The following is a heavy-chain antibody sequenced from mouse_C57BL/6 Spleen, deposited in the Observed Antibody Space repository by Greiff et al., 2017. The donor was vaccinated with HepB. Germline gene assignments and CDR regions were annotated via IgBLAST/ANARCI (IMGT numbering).Heavy chain of an antibody. CDR3: ARGEITTVVGSYWYFDV. D-gene: IGHD1-1*01. Sequence: QVQLQQSGPELVKPGASVKISCKASGYTFTDYYINWVKQRPGQGLEWIGWIFPGSGSTYYNEKFKGKATLTVDKSSSTAYMLLSSLTSEDSAVYFGARGEITTVVGSYWYFDVWGTGTTVTVSS. CDR1: GYTFTDYY. CDR2: IFPGSGST. J-gene: IGHJ1*03. V-gene: IGHV1-75*01.